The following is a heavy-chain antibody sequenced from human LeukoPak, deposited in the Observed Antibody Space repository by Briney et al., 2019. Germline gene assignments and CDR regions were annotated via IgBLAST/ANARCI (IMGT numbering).Heavy chain of an antibody. D-gene: IGHD1-26*01. V-gene: IGHV1-2*02. CDR2: INPNSGGT. J-gene: IGHJ4*02. CDR1: GYTFTGYY. Sequence: ASVKVSCKASGYTFTGYYMHWVRQAPGQGLEWMGWINPNSGGTNYAQKFQGRVTMTRDTSIGTAYMELSRLRSDDTAVFYCARGRMVGATSSSPEPINDYWGQGTLVAVSS. CDR3: ARGRMVGATSSSPEPINDY.